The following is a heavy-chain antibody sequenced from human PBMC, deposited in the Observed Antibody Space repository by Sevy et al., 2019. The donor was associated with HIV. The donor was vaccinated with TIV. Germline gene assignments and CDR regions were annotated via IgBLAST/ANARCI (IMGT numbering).Heavy chain of an antibody. D-gene: IGHD3-22*01. CDR3: ARVRASGDYYDSSGYYSYAFDI. J-gene: IGHJ3*02. CDR2: ISSSGSTI. CDR1: GFTFSDYY. Sequence: GGSLRLSCAASGFTFSDYYMSWIRQAPGKGLEGVSYISSSGSTIYYADSVKGRFTISRDNAKNSLYLQMNSLRAEDTAVYYCARVRASGDYYDSSGYYSYAFDIWGQGTMVTVSS. V-gene: IGHV3-11*01.